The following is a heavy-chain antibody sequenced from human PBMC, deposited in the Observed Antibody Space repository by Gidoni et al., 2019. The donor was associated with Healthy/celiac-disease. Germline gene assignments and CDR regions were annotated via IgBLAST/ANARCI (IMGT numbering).Heavy chain of an antibody. CDR3: ARAGEGDAFDI. CDR2: INPSGGST. CDR1: GYTFTSYY. V-gene: IGHV1-46*01. Sequence: QVQLVQSGAEVMKPGASVKVSCKASGYTFTSYYMHLVRQAPGQGLEWMGIINPSGGSTSYAQKFQGRVTMTRDTSTSTVYMELSSLRSEDTAVYYCARAGEGDAFDIWGQGTMVTVSS. J-gene: IGHJ3*02. D-gene: IGHD7-27*01.